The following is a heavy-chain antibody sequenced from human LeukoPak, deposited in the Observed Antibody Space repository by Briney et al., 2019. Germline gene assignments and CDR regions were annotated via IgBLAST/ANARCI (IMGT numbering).Heavy chain of an antibody. D-gene: IGHD4-17*01. CDR3: ARGKSVTTLLNWFDH. V-gene: IGHV1-18*01. CDR1: GYTFNKYS. Sequence: GASVKVSCTTSGYTFNKYSITWVRHAPGQGLEWMGWISVYNDNTNYAQSLQGRVTMTTDTSTSTAYMELRSLRSDDTAVYYCARGKSVTTLLNWFDHWGQGTLVIVSS. J-gene: IGHJ5*02. CDR2: ISVYNDNT.